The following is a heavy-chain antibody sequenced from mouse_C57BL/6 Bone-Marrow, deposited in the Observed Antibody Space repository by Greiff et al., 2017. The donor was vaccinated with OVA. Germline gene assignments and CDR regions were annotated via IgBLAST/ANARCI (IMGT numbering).Heavy chain of an antibody. J-gene: IGHJ3*01. D-gene: IGHD1-1*01. Sequence: EVQLQQSGPELVKPGASVKISCKASGYTFTDYYMNWVKQSHGQSLEWIGDINPNNGGTSYNQKFKGKATLTVDKSSSTAYMELRSLTSEDSAVYYCARDYGSSFAYWGQGTLVTVSA. V-gene: IGHV1-26*01. CDR3: ARDYGSSFAY. CDR1: GYTFTDYY. CDR2: INPNNGGT.